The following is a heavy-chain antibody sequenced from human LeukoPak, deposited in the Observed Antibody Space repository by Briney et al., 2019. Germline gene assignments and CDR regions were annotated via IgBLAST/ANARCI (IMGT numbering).Heavy chain of an antibody. CDR1: GFTVSSNY. J-gene: IGHJ4*02. Sequence: GGSLRLSCAASGFTVSSNYMSWVRQAPGKGLEWVSVIYSGGSTYYADSVKGRFTISRDNSKNTLYLQMNSLRAEDTAVYYCASREDYGDYSYWGQGTLVTVSS. V-gene: IGHV3-53*01. CDR3: ASREDYGDYSY. CDR2: IYSGGST. D-gene: IGHD4-17*01.